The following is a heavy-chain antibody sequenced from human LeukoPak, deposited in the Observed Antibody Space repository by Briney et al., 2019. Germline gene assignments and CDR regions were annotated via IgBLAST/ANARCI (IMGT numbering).Heavy chain of an antibody. CDR2: IKGDGSVH. D-gene: IGHD2-2*01. Sequence: GGALRLSCTASGFPFSTYWISWVRQAPGKGPEWVANIKGDGSVHDYVDDVRGRFTISRDNAKNSAYLQMNSLRVDDTAIYYCVGQLLRVAWGKGTTVTVSS. CDR1: GFPFSTYW. CDR3: VGQLLRVA. V-gene: IGHV3-7*01. J-gene: IGHJ6*04.